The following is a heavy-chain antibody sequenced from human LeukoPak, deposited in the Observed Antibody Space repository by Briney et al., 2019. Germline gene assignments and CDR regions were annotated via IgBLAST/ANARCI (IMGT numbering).Heavy chain of an antibody. J-gene: IGHJ5*02. CDR3: ARHNYYHFWSTLNWFDP. Sequence: PSETLSLTCAVYGGSFSGYYWSWIRQPPGKGLEWIGEINHSGSTNYNPSLKSRVTLSVDTSNNHFSLKLRSVTAADTAVYYCARHNYYHFWSTLNWFDPWGQGTLVTVSS. V-gene: IGHV4-34*01. D-gene: IGHD3-3*01. CDR1: GGSFSGYY. CDR2: INHSGST.